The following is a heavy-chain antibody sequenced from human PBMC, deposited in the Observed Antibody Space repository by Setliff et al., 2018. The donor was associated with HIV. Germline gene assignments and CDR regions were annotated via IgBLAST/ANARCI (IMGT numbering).Heavy chain of an antibody. V-gene: IGHV3-30*03. J-gene: IGHJ4*02. CDR2: ISYDGSKK. D-gene: IGHD6-13*01. CDR1: GFTFSRYG. CDR3: ARSRAAGFDY. Sequence: LSLSCAASGFTFSRYGMHWVRQAPGKGLEWVAFISYDGSKKYYVDSVKGRFTISRDNAKNSLYLQMNTLRVEDTAVYYCARSRAAGFDYWGQGTLVTVSS.